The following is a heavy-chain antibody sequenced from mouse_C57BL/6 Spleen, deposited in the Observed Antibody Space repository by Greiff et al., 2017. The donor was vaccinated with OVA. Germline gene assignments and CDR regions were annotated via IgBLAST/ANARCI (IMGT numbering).Heavy chain of an antibody. Sequence: QVQLKESGAELVKPGASVKLSCKASGYTFTEYTIHWVKQRSGQGLEWIGWFYPGSGSIKYNEKFKDKATLTADKSSSTVYMELSRLTSEDSAVYFCARHEDLDYYGSSGYFDVWGTGTTVTVSS. CDR1: GYTFTEYT. D-gene: IGHD1-1*01. CDR2: FYPGSGSI. V-gene: IGHV1-62-2*01. CDR3: ARHEDLDYYGSSGYFDV. J-gene: IGHJ1*03.